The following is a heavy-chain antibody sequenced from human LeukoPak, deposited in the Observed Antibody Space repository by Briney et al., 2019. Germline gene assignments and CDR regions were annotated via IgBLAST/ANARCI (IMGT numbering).Heavy chain of an antibody. D-gene: IGHD2-15*01. CDR2: IKQDGSEK. J-gene: IGHJ4*02. CDR3: YSATPDY. CDR1: GFSITAYW. Sequence: GGSLRLSCAASGFSITAYWMSWVRQAPGKGLEWVANIKQDGSEKNYVGSVKGRFTISRDNAKNSLYLEMDSLRAEDTAVYYCYSATPDYWGQGTLVTVSS. V-gene: IGHV3-7*01.